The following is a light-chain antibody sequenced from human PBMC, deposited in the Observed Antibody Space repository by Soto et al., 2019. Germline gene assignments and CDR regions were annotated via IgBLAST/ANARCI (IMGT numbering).Light chain of an antibody. CDR1: SSNLGNNA. Sequence: QSVLTQPPSVSEAPRQRVTISCSGSSSNLGNNAVNWYQQLPGKAPKLLIYYDDLLPSGVSDRFSGSKSGTSASLAISGLQSEDEADYYCAACDDSLNGYVFGTGTKLTVL. J-gene: IGLJ1*01. CDR2: YDD. CDR3: AACDDSLNGYV. V-gene: IGLV1-36*01.